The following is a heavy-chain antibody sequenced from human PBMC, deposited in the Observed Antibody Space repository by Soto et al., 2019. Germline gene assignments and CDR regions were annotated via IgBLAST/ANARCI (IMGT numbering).Heavy chain of an antibody. CDR2: IYYSGST. J-gene: IGHJ6*03. V-gene: IGHV4-59*08. CDR1: GGSIRGYY. Sequence: SETLSLTCTVAGGSIRGYYWSWIRQPPGKGLEWIGYIYYSGSTNYNPSLKSRVTISVDTSKNQFSLKLSSVTAADTAVYYCARGVDCTNGVCYTGYYYMDVWGKGTTVTVSS. CDR3: ARGVDCTNGVCYTGYYYMDV. D-gene: IGHD2-8*01.